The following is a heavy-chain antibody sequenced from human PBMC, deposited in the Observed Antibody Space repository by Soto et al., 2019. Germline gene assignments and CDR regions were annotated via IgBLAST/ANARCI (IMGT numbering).Heavy chain of an antibody. J-gene: IGHJ4*02. D-gene: IGHD3-22*01. Sequence: SGPTLVNPTQTLTLTCTFSGFSLSTSGVGVGWIRQPPGKAPEWLALIYWDDDKRYSPSLKSRLTITKDTSKNQVVLTMTNMDPVDTATYYCAHSLPEIPIGLYDSSVWYYFDYWGQGTLVTVSS. CDR1: GFSLSTSGVG. CDR2: IYWDDDK. CDR3: AHSLPEIPIGLYDSSVWYYFDY. V-gene: IGHV2-5*02.